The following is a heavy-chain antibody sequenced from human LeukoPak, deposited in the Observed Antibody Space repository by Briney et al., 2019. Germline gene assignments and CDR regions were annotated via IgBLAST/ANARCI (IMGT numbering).Heavy chain of an antibody. J-gene: IGHJ5*02. V-gene: IGHV1-3*01. D-gene: IGHD3-10*01. Sequence: ASVKVSCKASGYTFTSYAMHWVRQAPGQRLEWMGWINAGNGNTKYSQKFQGRVTITRDTSASTAYMELSSLRSEDTAVYYCARSPLPVVWFWESGWFDPWGQGTLVTVSS. CDR3: ARSPLPVVWFWESGWFDP. CDR2: INAGNGNT. CDR1: GYTFTSYA.